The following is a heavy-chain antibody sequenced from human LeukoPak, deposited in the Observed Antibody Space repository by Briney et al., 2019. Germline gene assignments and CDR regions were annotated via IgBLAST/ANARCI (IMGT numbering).Heavy chain of an antibody. CDR2: IYPGDSDT. CDR3: ASRGSSSWYYFDY. J-gene: IGHJ4*02. Sequence: GESLKISCKGSGYSFTGYWIGWVRQMPGKGLEWMGIIYPGDSDTRYSPSFQGQVTISADKSISTAYLQWSSLKASDTAMYYCASRGSSSWYYFDYWGQGTLVTVSS. V-gene: IGHV5-51*01. CDR1: GYSFTGYW. D-gene: IGHD6-13*01.